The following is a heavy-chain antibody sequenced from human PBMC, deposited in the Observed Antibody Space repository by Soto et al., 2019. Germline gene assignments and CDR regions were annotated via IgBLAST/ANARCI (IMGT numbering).Heavy chain of an antibody. J-gene: IGHJ5*02. D-gene: IGHD3-22*01. CDR1: GGSISSYY. Sequence: KSSETLSLTCTVSGGSISSYYWSWIRQPAGKGLEWIGRIYTSGSTNYNPSLKSRVTMSVDTSKNQFSLKLSSVTAADTAVYYCARDRPDYYDSSGYRLLLDPWGQGTLVTVSS. V-gene: IGHV4-4*07. CDR3: ARDRPDYYDSSGYRLLLDP. CDR2: IYTSGST.